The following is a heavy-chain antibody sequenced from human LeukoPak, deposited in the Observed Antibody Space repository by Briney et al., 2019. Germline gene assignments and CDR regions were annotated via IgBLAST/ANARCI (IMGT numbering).Heavy chain of an antibody. CDR2: ISGSGGST. CDR1: GFTFSSYA. J-gene: IGHJ4*02. CDR3: AKDLEMATISYFDY. D-gene: IGHD5-24*01. Sequence: PGGSLRLSCAASGFTFSSYAMSWVRQAPGKGLEWVSAISGSGGSTYYADSVKGRFTISRDNSKNTLYLQMNSLRDEDTAVYYCAKDLEMATISYFDYWGQGTLVTVSS. V-gene: IGHV3-23*01.